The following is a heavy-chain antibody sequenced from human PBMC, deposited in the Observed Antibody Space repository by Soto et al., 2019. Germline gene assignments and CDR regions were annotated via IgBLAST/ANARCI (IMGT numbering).Heavy chain of an antibody. CDR1: GFTFSNAW. J-gene: IGHJ6*02. CDR2: ISGSGGST. Sequence: GSLRLSCAASGFTFSNAWMSWVRQAPGKGLEWVSAISGSGGSTYYADSVEGRFTISRDNSKNTLYLQMNSLRAEDTAVYYCAKDLTLVRPPRSVCGQGTTVTVSS. V-gene: IGHV3-23*01. D-gene: IGHD2-21*01. CDR3: AKDLTLVRPPRSV.